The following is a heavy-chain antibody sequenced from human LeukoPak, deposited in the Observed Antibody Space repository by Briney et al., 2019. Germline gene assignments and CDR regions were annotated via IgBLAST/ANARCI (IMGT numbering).Heavy chain of an antibody. CDR3: ARTLMVYAGWYFDY. V-gene: IGHV1-69*13. CDR2: IIPIFGTA. Sequence: ASVKVSCKASGGTFSSYAISWVRQAPGQGLEWMGGIIPIFGTANYAQKFQGRVTITADESTSTAYMELSSLRSEDTAVYYCARTLMVYAGWYFDYWGQGTLVTVSS. J-gene: IGHJ4*02. D-gene: IGHD2-8*01. CDR1: GGTFSSYA.